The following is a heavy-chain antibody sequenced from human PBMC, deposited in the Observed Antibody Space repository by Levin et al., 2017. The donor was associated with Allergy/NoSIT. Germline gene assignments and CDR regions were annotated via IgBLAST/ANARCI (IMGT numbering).Heavy chain of an antibody. CDR2: ISRRSSYI. J-gene: IGHJ6*02. CDR3: ARGLKILTTGSLYHNAMDA. V-gene: IGHV3-21*06. CDR1: TFLFSDYT. D-gene: IGHD3-9*01. Sequence: GGSLRLSCAASTFLFSDYTMNWVRQAPGKGLEWVASISRRSSYIYYADSVKGRFTISRDNAKNSVSLQMDSLRAEDTAIYYCARGLKILTTGSLYHNAMDAWGQGTTVSVSS.